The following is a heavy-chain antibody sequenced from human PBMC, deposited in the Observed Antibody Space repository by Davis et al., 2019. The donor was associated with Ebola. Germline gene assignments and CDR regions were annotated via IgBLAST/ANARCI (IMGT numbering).Heavy chain of an antibody. CDR1: GFSLRTRGVR. D-gene: IGHD2-15*01. Sequence: SGPTLVKPTETLTLTCPFSGFSLRTRGVRVNWIRQSPGKALEWLARIDWYDDKFYSTSLKTRLSTSKHTSKNQVILTMTNMDPVDTPTYYCARLTCSGSSCFLDYWDQGTLVTVSS. CDR2: IDWYDDK. V-gene: IGHV2-70*04. CDR3: ARLTCSGSSCFLDY. J-gene: IGHJ4*02.